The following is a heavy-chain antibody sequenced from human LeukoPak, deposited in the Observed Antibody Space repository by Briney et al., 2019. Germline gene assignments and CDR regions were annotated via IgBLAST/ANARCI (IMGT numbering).Heavy chain of an antibody. CDR2: IYSGGST. CDR1: GFTVSSNY. D-gene: IGHD3-22*01. Sequence: GGSLRLSCAASGFTVSSNYMSWVRQAPGKGLEWVSVIYSGGSTYYADSVKGRFTISRDNSKNTLYLQMNSLRAEDTAVYYCARDSRSYYDSSGRDAFDIWGQGTMVTVSS. J-gene: IGHJ3*02. V-gene: IGHV3-66*01. CDR3: ARDSRSYYDSSGRDAFDI.